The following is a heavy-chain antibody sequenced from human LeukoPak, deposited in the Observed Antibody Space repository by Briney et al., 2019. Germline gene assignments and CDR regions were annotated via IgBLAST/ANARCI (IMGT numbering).Heavy chain of an antibody. J-gene: IGHJ4*02. V-gene: IGHV3-33*08. D-gene: IGHD3-3*01. CDR1: GFTFSSYG. Sequence: GGSLRLSCAASGFTFSSYGMHWVRQAPGKGLEWVAVIWYDGSNKYYADSVKGRFTISRDNSKNTLYLQMNSLRAEDTAVYYCATDQGSITIFGVVINSALDYWGQGTLVTVSS. CDR3: ATDQGSITIFGVVINSALDY. CDR2: IWYDGSNK.